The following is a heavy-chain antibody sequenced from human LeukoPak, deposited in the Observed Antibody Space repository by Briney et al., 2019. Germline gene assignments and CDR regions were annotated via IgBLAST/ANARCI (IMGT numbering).Heavy chain of an antibody. CDR2: IKQDGSEK. CDR3: AKKYSTGLDP. CDR1: GFIFSSYW. V-gene: IGHV3-7*03. D-gene: IGHD1-26*01. Sequence: GGSLRLSCTVSGFIFSSYWMTWVRQAPGKGLEWVATIKQDGSEKYYVGSVKGRFTISRDNAKNSLYLQMNSLRVEDTAVYYCAKKYSTGLDPWGQGTLVTVSS. J-gene: IGHJ5*02.